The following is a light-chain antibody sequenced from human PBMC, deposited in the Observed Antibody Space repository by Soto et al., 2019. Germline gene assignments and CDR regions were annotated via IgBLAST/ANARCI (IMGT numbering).Light chain of an antibody. V-gene: IGKV1-5*01. CDR3: QQYNSYST. CDR2: DAS. Sequence: DVQMTQSPSTLSASIGDRVTFTCRASQNVITRLAWYQQKPGKAPNLLIYDASNLESGVPSRFSGSGSGTEFALTINNLQPDDFATYYCQQYNSYSTFGQGTKLEIK. J-gene: IGKJ2*01. CDR1: QNVITR.